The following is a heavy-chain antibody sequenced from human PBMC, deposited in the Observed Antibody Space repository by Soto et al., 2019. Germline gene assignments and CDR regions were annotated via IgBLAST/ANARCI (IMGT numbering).Heavy chain of an antibody. CDR2: IYHSGST. CDR1: VYSISSGYY. CDR3: ARGSTLTNQEGCQY. D-gene: IGHD2-2*01. Sequence: SETLSLTCAVSVYSISSGYYWDWIRQAPGKGLEWIGSIYHSGSTYYSPSLKSRVTISVDTSKNQFSLKLSSVTAADTAVYYCARGSTLTNQEGCQYWGQGTPVNVS. J-gene: IGHJ4*02. V-gene: IGHV4-38-2*01.